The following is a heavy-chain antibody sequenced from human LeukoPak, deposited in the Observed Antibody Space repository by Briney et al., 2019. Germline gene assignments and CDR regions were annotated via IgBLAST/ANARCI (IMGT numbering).Heavy chain of an antibody. CDR2: IYYSGSA. V-gene: IGHV4-39*01. CDR3: ARLGTGYDSSGYSIGWFDP. CDR1: GGSISISTHY. D-gene: IGHD3-22*01. J-gene: IGHJ5*02. Sequence: PSETLTLTCTVSGGSISISTHYWGWIRQPPGKGLEWIGNIYYSGSAYYNPSLKSRVTISVDTSKNQFSLRLSSVTTADTAVYYCARLGTGYDSSGYSIGWFDPWAEGPLLTVSS.